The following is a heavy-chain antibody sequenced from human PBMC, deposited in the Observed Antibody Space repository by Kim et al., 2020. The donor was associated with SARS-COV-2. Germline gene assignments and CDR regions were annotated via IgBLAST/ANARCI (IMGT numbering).Heavy chain of an antibody. Sequence: GGSLRLSCAASGFTFSNAWMSWVRQAPGKGLEWVGRIKSKTDGGTTDYAAPVKGRFTISRDDSKNTLYLQMNSLKTEDTAVYYCTARPAAYCSGGSCYASPYYYYGMDVWGQGTTVTVSS. CDR3: TARPAAYCSGGSCYASPYYYYGMDV. D-gene: IGHD2-15*01. J-gene: IGHJ6*02. V-gene: IGHV3-15*01. CDR2: IKSKTDGGTT. CDR1: GFTFSNAW.